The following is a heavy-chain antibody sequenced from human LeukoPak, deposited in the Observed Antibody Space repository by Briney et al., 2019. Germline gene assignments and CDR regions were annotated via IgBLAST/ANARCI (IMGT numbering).Heavy chain of an antibody. CDR1: GGSISSGGYS. J-gene: IGHJ4*02. V-gene: IGHV4-30-2*01. D-gene: IGHD6-13*01. CDR3: GRGGIAAAASGIDY. CDR2: IYQNGNT. Sequence: SETLSLTCAVSGGSISSGGYSWSWIRQPPGKGLEWIGYIYQNGNTYYNPSLKSRVTISVDRSKNQFSLNLSSVTAADTAMYYCGRGGIAAAASGIDYWGQGTLVAVSS.